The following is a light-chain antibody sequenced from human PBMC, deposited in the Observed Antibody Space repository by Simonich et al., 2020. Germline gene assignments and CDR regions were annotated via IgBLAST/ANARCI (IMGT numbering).Light chain of an antibody. V-gene: IGLV2-23*01. CDR3: CSYAGSSTYVV. Sequence: QSALTQTASVSGSPGQSITISCTGTSSDVGSYNLGSWSQQHPGKAPKLMIYEGSKRPSGVSNRFSGSKSGNTASLTISGLQAEDEADYYCCSYAGSSTYVVFGGGTKLTVL. J-gene: IGLJ2*01. CDR2: EGS. CDR1: SSDVGSYNL.